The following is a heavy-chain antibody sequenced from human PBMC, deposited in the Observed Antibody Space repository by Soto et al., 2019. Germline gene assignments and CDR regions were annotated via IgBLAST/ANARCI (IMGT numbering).Heavy chain of an antibody. CDR3: ANIPLRVSGRSPQTYYYGMDV. V-gene: IGHV3-23*01. CDR2: ISGSGGST. J-gene: IGHJ6*02. CDR1: GFTFSSYA. Sequence: GGSLRLSCAASGFTFSSYAMSWVRQAPGKGLEWVSAISGSGGSTYYADSVKGRFTISRDNSRNTLYLQMNSLRAKDTAVYYCANIPLRVSGRSPQTYYYGMDVWGQGTTVTVSS. D-gene: IGHD2-15*01.